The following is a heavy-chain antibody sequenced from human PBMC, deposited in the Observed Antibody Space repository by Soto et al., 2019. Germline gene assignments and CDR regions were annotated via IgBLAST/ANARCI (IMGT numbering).Heavy chain of an antibody. CDR1: GFTFSYYS. D-gene: IGHD3-10*01. CDR2: ISSSSSYI. CDR3: TRDLRGGTTLAYFDY. Sequence: PGGSLRLSCAASGFTFSYYSMNWVRQAPGKGLEWVSSISSSSSYIYYADSVKGRFTISRDNAKNSLYLQMNSLRAEDTAVYYCTRDLRGGTTLAYFDYWGQGS. V-gene: IGHV3-21*01. J-gene: IGHJ4*02.